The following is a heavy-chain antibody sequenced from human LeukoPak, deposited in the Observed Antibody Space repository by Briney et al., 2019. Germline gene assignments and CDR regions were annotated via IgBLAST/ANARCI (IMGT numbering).Heavy chain of an antibody. V-gene: IGHV3-33*01. CDR1: GFTFSSYA. Sequence: GGSLRLSCAASGFTFSSYAMHWVRQAPGKGLEWVAVIWYDGSNKYYADSVKGRFTISRDNSKNTLYLQMNSLRAEDTAVYYCARAQVGSGWYNGDYWGQGTLVTVST. D-gene: IGHD6-19*01. J-gene: IGHJ4*02. CDR2: IWYDGSNK. CDR3: ARAQVGSGWYNGDY.